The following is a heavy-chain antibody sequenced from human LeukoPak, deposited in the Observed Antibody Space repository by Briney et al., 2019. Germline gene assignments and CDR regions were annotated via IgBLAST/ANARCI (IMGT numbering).Heavy chain of an antibody. J-gene: IGHJ4*02. CDR3: ARNLIPEQLVLNF. D-gene: IGHD6-13*01. Sequence: PSETLSLTCTVSGESISSNRYYWTWIRQPPGKGLEWIGNIHHSGNIYYSPSLKSRVTMSVDTSKNQFSLNLKSVTPEDTAVYYCARNLIPEQLVLNFWGQGTLVTVSS. CDR1: GESISSNRYY. V-gene: IGHV4-39*07. CDR2: IHHSGNI.